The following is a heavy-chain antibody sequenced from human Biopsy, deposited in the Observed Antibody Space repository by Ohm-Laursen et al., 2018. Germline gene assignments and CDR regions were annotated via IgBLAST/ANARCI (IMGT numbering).Heavy chain of an antibody. D-gene: IGHD4-23*01. CDR1: GFPFSDYY. CDR3: ARDTRWSPYHMDV. Sequence: SLRLSCSASGFPFSDYYMRWIRQAPGKGLEWVSYISNGGTTIYYADSVKGRFTISRDNAKNSLYLQMNSLRADDTAVYYCARDTRWSPYHMDVWGQGTTVTVSS. J-gene: IGHJ6*02. V-gene: IGHV3-11*01. CDR2: ISNGGTTI.